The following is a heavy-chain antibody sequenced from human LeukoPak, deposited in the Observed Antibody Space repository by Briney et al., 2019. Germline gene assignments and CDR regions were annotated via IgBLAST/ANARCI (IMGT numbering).Heavy chain of an antibody. J-gene: IGHJ2*01. V-gene: IGHV4-39*01. CDR3: ARRKVRYFDWLSRCFDL. CDR1: GGSISSSNYY. CDR2: ISYSGST. Sequence: KASETLSLTCTVSGGSISSSNYYWGWIRQPPGKGLEWIGSISYSGSTYYNPSLKSRVTISVDTSKNQFSLKLSSVTAADTAVYYCARRKVRYFDWLSRCFDLWGRGTLVTVSS. D-gene: IGHD3-9*01.